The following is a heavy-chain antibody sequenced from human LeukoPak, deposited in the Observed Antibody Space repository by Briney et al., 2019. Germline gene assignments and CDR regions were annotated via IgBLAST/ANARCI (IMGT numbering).Heavy chain of an antibody. Sequence: GGSLRLSCAASGFTFSRYWMTWVRQAPGKGLEWVANIKQDGSEKYYVDSVKGRFTISRDNAKNSLYLQMNSLRAEDTALYYCVRRFDIWGQGTQVTVSS. V-gene: IGHV3-7*01. J-gene: IGHJ5*02. CDR1: GFTFSRYW. CDR2: IKQDGSEK. CDR3: VRRFDI.